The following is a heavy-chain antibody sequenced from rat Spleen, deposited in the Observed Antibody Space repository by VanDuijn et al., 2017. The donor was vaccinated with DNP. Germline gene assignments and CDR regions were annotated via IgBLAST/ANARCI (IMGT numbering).Heavy chain of an antibody. D-gene: IGHD1-4*01. J-gene: IGHJ2*01. V-gene: IGHV5-20*01. CDR2: INSDGSRT. Sequence: EVQLVESGGGLVQPGRSLKLSCAASGFTFSDYYMAWVRQAPTKGLEWVASINSDGSRTYYPDSVKGRFTISRDNAKNTLYLQMNSLRSEDTATYYCATGSNWFAYWGQGVMVTVSS. CDR1: GFTFSDYY. CDR3: ATGSNWFAY.